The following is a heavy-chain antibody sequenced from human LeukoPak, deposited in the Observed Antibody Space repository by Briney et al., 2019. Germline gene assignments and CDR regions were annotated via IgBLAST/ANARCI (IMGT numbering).Heavy chain of an antibody. D-gene: IGHD3-16*01. CDR3: ARSNNGGWGYCDY. CDR2: IWYDGSNK. V-gene: IGHV3-33*01. CDR1: GFSFSNYG. Sequence: PGRSLRLSCAASGFSFSNYGMHWVRQAPGKGLEWVAVIWYDGSNKYYADSVKGRFTISRDNSKNTLYVQMSSLRAEDTAVYYCARSNNGGWGYCDYWGQGSPVTVSS. J-gene: IGHJ4*02.